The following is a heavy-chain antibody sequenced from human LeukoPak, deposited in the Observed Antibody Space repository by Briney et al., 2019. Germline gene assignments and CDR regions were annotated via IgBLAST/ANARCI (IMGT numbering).Heavy chain of an antibody. J-gene: IGHJ4*02. Sequence: GGSLRLSCAASGFTFSTYGMHWVRQAPGKGLEWVAFIRYDGTNKYYADSVKGRFTISRDNSKNTLYLHMNSLRAEDTAVYCCAKDFPGARPSFDYWGQGTLVTVSS. D-gene: IGHD1-26*01. CDR1: GFTFSTYG. CDR3: AKDFPGARPSFDY. V-gene: IGHV3-30*02. CDR2: IRYDGTNK.